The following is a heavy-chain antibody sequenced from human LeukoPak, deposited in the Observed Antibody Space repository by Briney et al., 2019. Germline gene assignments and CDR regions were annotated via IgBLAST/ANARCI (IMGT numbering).Heavy chain of an antibody. D-gene: IGHD3-10*01. V-gene: IGHV3-21*04. CDR2: ISSSSSYT. J-gene: IGHJ4*02. CDR1: GLTFSSYS. Sequence: GGSLRLSCAASGLTFSSYSMNWVRQAPGKGLEWVSSISSSSSYTYHADSVKGRFTISRDNAKSSLYLQMNSLRAEDTAVYYCATPGRNYGSGSTEYYFDYWGQGTLVTVSS. CDR3: ATPGRNYGSGSTEYYFDY.